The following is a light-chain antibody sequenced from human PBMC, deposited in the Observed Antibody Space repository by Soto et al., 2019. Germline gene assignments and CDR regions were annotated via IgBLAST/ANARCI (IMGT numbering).Light chain of an antibody. V-gene: IGKV1-12*01. CDR2: AAS. J-gene: IGKJ2*01. CDR3: QQSYTVPHT. CDR1: LSVGGW. Sequence: IQMTQSPSSVSASLGDSVSINCRASLSVGGWLAWYRQKPGKAPEFLIFAASTLHSGVPSRFSGSGSGTDFTLTISSLQPEDVATFYCQQSYTVPHTFGQGTKVEI.